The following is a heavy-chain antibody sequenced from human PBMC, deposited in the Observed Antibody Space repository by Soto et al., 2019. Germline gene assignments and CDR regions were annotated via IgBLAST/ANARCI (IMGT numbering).Heavy chain of an antibody. Sequence: SETLSLTCTVSCGSISSYYWSWIRQHPGKGLEWIRYIYYSVSTNYSPSLKSRVTNSVNTSKNQFSLKLSSVTAAGTAVFFCAIELDCSGKGNMVAVSP. CDR3: AIELDC. CDR1: CGSISSYY. V-gene: IGHV4-59*01. J-gene: IGHJ4*02. CDR2: IYYSVST.